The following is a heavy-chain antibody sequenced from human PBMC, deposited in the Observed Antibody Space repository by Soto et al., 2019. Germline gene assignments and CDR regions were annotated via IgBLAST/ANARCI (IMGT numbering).Heavy chain of an antibody. CDR2: ISTAGQT. J-gene: IGHJ4*02. D-gene: IGHD6-13*01. CDR3: ARERDSYSAAWQEFNY. Sequence: EVQLVESGGGLVQPGGSLRLSCSASGFTFSSYDMHWVRQVTGKGLEWVSAISTAGQTFYADSLKGRFTNSRDNAKNSLYLQMNSLRAEDTAVYYCARERDSYSAAWQEFNYWGQGTLVTVSS. V-gene: IGHV3-13*01. CDR1: GFTFSSYD.